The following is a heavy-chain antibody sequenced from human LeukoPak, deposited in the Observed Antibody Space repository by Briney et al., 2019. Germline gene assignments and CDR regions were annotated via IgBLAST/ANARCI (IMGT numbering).Heavy chain of an antibody. CDR2: ISGSGGST. V-gene: IGHV3-23*01. Sequence: PGGSLRLSCAASGFTFSSYAMSWVRQAPGKGLEWVSAISGSGGSTYYADSVKGRFTISRDNSKNTLYLQMNSLRAEDTAVYYCAKDRDSVVTPCSADYWGQGTLVTVSS. CDR3: AKDRDSVVTPCSADY. J-gene: IGHJ4*02. D-gene: IGHD3-10*02. CDR1: GFTFSSYA.